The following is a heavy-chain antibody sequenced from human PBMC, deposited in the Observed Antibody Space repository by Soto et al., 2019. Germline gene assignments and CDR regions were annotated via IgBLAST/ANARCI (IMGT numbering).Heavy chain of an antibody. V-gene: IGHV1-8*01. Sequence: ASVKVSCKASGYTFTSYDINWVRQATGQGLEWMGWMNPNSGNTGYAQKFQGRVTMTRNTSISTAYMELSSLRSEDTAVYYCARAPAGVHYYFWSGYRRYNWFDLWGQGTLVTVSS. J-gene: IGHJ5*02. CDR3: ARAPAGVHYYFWSGYRRYNWFDL. CDR2: MNPNSGNT. CDR1: GYTFTSYD. D-gene: IGHD3-3*01.